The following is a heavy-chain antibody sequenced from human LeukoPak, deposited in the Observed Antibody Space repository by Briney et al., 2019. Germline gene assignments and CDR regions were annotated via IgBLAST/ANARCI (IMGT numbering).Heavy chain of an antibody. CDR1: GFTFGDYA. D-gene: IGHD5-18*01. CDR3: AKDPRIQLWDLFDY. V-gene: IGHV3-23*01. J-gene: IGHJ4*02. Sequence: PGRSLRLSCTTSGFTFGDYAMSWVRQAPGKGLEWVSAISGSGGSTYYADSVKGRFTISRDNSKNTLYLQMNSLKAEDTAVYYCAKDPRIQLWDLFDYWGQGTLVTVSS. CDR2: ISGSGGST.